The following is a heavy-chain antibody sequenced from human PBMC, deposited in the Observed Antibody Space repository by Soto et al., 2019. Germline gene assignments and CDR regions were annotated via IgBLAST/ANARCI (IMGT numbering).Heavy chain of an antibody. D-gene: IGHD3-16*01. CDR2: ISGSGGST. Sequence: EVRLLESGGGLVQPGGSLRLSCAASGFTFSTYAMSWVRQAPGKGLEWVSAISGSGGSTYYADSVRGRFTISRDNSKNTLYLQMNSLRVEDTAVYYCARSDWFDPWGQGTLVTVSS. CDR3: ARSDWFDP. V-gene: IGHV3-23*01. J-gene: IGHJ5*02. CDR1: GFTFSTYA.